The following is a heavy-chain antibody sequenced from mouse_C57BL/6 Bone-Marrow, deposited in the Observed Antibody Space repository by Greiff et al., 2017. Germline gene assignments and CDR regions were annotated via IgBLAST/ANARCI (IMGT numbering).Heavy chain of an antibody. V-gene: IGHV1-56*01. Sequence: VKVVESGPELVRPGASVKISCKAPGYTFTSHWMQWVRQRPGQGLEWIGEIFPGSGSTYYNEKFKGKATLTVDTSSSTAYMQLSSLTSEDSAVYFCARSYYGSRYWYFDVWGTGTTVTVSS. CDR2: IFPGSGST. CDR3: ARSYYGSRYWYFDV. CDR1: GYTFTSHW. D-gene: IGHD1-1*01. J-gene: IGHJ1*03.